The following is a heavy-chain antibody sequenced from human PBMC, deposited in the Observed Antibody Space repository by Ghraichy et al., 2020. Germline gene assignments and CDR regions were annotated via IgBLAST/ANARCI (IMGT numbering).Heavy chain of an antibody. CDR3: ARDSSGYYTPDYYYYGMDV. J-gene: IGHJ6*02. V-gene: IGHV4-4*07. CDR1: GDSISTYY. CDR2: IYTSGST. D-gene: IGHD3-22*01. Sequence: ETLSLTCTVFGDSISTYYWSWIRQPAGKGLEWIGRIYTSGSTNYNPSLKSRVTMSVDTSKNQFSLKLNSLTAADTAVYYCARDSSGYYTPDYYYYGMDVWGQGTTVTVSS.